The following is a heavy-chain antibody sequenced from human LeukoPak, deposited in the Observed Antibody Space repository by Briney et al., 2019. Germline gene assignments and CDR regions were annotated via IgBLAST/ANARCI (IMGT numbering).Heavy chain of an antibody. Sequence: GGSLRLSCAASGFPFNSFWMHWVRQAPGKGLVWVSDMNEYSTTIRYADSVKGRFTISRDNAKSILYLQVNNLRAEDTAMYFCARGGVNPVDYWGQGTLVTVSS. J-gene: IGHJ4*02. V-gene: IGHV3-74*01. CDR3: ARGGVNPVDY. D-gene: IGHD1-14*01. CDR1: GFPFNSFW. CDR2: MNEYSTTI.